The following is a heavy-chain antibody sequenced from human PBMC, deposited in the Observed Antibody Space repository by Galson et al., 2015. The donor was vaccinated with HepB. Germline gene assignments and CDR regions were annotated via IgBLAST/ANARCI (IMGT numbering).Heavy chain of an antibody. Sequence: SLRLSCAASEFTFSSYAMTWVRQAPGKGLEWVSGISSSGGSTYYADSVKGRFTTSGDNSKNTLYLQMNSLRGEDTAVYYCAKGGWQLEPWGQGTLVTVSS. CDR1: EFTFSSYA. V-gene: IGHV3-23*01. J-gene: IGHJ5*02. CDR3: AKGGWQLEP. D-gene: IGHD6-19*01. CDR2: ISSSGGST.